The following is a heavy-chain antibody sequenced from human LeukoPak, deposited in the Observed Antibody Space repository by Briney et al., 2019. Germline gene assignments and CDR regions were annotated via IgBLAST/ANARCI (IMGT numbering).Heavy chain of an antibody. CDR1: GGTFSIYA. D-gene: IGHD2-15*01. CDR3: ARASQLPGYCSGGSCPIDY. J-gene: IGHJ4*02. V-gene: IGHV1-69*04. Sequence: SVTVSCTASGGTFSIYAISWVRQAPGQGLEWMGRIIPILGIANYAQKFQGRVTITADKSTSTAYMELSSLRSEDTAVYYCARASQLPGYCSGGSCPIDYWGQGTLVTVSS. CDR2: IIPILGIA.